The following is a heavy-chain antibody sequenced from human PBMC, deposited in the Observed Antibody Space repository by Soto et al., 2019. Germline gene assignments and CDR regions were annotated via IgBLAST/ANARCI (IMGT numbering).Heavy chain of an antibody. Sequence: EASVKVSCKASGYTFRNYAMHWVRQAPGQRLEWMGWINIGNGYTKYSQRFQGRIAITWDTSATTAYMELSSLRSEDTTVYYCARGGTTLYFDSWGQGTSVTVSS. CDR2: INIGNGYT. CDR1: GYTFRNYA. CDR3: ARGGTTLYFDS. D-gene: IGHD2-2*01. V-gene: IGHV1-3*04. J-gene: IGHJ4*02.